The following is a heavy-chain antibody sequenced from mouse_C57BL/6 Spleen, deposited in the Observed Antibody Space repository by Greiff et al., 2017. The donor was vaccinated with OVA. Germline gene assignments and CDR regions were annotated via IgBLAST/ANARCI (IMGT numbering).Heavy chain of an antibody. CDR2: IRNKANGYTT. V-gene: IGHV7-3*01. CDR1: GFTFTDYY. Sequence: EVQLVESGGGLVQPGGSLSLSCAASGFTFTDYYMSWVRQPPGKALEWLGFIRNKANGYTTEYSASVKGRFTISRDNSQSILYLQINALRAEDSATYYCERFGCDGWGCWGQGVTLAVSS. D-gene: IGHD2-2*01. J-gene: IGHJ2*01. CDR3: ERFGCDGWGC.